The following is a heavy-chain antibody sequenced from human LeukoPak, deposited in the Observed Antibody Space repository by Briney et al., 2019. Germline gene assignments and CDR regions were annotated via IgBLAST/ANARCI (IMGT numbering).Heavy chain of an antibody. CDR2: MNPNSGNT. J-gene: IGHJ4*02. V-gene: IGHV1-8*03. CDR1: GYTFTSYD. CDR3: ARYCSSTSCYEGIDY. Sequence: ASVKVSCKASGYTFTSYDINWVRQATGQGLEWMGWMNPNSGNTGYAQKFQGRVTITRNTSISTAYMELSSLRSEDTAVYYCARYCSSTSCYEGIDYWGQGTLVTVSS. D-gene: IGHD2-2*01.